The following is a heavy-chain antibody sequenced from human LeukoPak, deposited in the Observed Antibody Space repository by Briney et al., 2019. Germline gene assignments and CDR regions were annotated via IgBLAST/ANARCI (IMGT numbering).Heavy chain of an antibody. CDR1: RFTFSSFA. CDR2: ISASDGST. J-gene: IGHJ5*02. Sequence: GGSLRLSCTASRFTFSSFAMSWARQAPGKGLEWVSTISASDGSTYYADSVKGRFTISRDNSRNTLYLQMNSLKAEDTAIYYCAKGSGINHYHWIDPWGQGTLVTVSS. V-gene: IGHV3-23*01. CDR3: AKGSGINHYHWIDP. D-gene: IGHD1-14*01.